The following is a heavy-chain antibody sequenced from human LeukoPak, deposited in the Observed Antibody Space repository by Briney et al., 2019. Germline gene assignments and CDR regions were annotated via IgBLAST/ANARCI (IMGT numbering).Heavy chain of an antibody. J-gene: IGHJ4*02. V-gene: IGHV3-48*03. CDR1: GFTFSTYE. CDR2: ISSSGSTI. Sequence: PGGSLRLSCAASGFTFSTYEMNWVRQAPGKGLEWVSYISSSGSTIYYAVSVKGRFTISRDNAKNSLYLQMNSLRAEDTAVYYCARPIVGATLDYWGQGTLVTVSS. D-gene: IGHD1-26*01. CDR3: ARPIVGATLDY.